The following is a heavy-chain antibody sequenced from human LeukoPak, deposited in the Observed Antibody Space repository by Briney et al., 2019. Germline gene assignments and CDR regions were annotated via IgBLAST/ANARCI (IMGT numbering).Heavy chain of an antibody. Sequence: GGSLRLSCAASGFTFRIYSMNWVRQAPGTGLEWVSSIGPSSGDIYYADSVKGRFTISRDNAKNSLYLQMNSLRAEDTAVYYCARALPSPLYSGSYADAFDIWGQGTMVTVSS. CDR1: GFTFRIYS. J-gene: IGHJ3*02. CDR2: IGPSSGDI. CDR3: ARALPSPLYSGSYADAFDI. V-gene: IGHV3-21*01. D-gene: IGHD1-26*01.